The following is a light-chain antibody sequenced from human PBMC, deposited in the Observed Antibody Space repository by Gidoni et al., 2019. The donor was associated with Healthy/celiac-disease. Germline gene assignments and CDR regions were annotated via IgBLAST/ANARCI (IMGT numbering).Light chain of an antibody. J-gene: IGKJ3*01. CDR2: LGS. V-gene: IGKV2-28*01. CDR1: QSLLHSNGYNY. CDR3: MQALQTRWT. Sequence: IVMTQSPLSLPVTPGEPASISCRSSQSLLHSNGYNYLDWYLQKPGQSPQLLIYLGSNRASGVPDRFSGSGSGTDFTLKISRVEAEDVGVYYCMQALQTRWTFGPGTKVDIK.